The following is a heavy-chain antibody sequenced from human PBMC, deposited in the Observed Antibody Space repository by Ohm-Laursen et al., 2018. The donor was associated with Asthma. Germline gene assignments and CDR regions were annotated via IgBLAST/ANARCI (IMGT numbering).Heavy chain of an antibody. CDR3: AKQLLWFGELLEDEGDYGMDV. CDR1: GFTFSSYG. D-gene: IGHD3-10*01. Sequence: SLRLSCSASGFTFSSYGMHWVRQAPGKGLEWVAVISYDGSNKYYADSVKGRFTIFSDNSKNTLYLQMNSLRAEDTAVYYCAKQLLWFGELLEDEGDYGMDVWGQGTTVTVSS. CDR2: ISYDGSNK. V-gene: IGHV3-30*18. J-gene: IGHJ6*02.